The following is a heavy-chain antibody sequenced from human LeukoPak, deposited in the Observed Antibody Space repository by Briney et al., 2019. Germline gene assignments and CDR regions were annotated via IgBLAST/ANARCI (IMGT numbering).Heavy chain of an antibody. CDR1: GFTFSSYA. CDR3: AKDRGPHDY. Sequence: GGSLKLSCAASGFTFSSYAMSWVRQAPGKGLEWVSAISGSGGSTNYADSVKGRFTISRDNSKSMLYLQMNSLRAEDTAVYYCAKDRGPHDYWGQGTLVTVSS. CDR2: ISGSGGST. J-gene: IGHJ4*02. D-gene: IGHD3/OR15-3a*01. V-gene: IGHV3-23*01.